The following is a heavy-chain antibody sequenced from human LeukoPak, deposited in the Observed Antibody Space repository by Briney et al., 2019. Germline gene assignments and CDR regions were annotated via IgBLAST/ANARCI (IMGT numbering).Heavy chain of an antibody. D-gene: IGHD1-26*01. CDR1: GFTFSSYW. J-gene: IGHJ6*03. Sequence: PGGSLRLSCAASGFTFSSYWMSWGRQAPGKGLEWVANIKQDGSEKYYVDSVKGRFTISRDNAKNSLYLQMNSLRAEDTAVYYCARDPGGSYGTLMDVWGKGTTVTVSS. CDR3: ARDPGGSYGTLMDV. CDR2: IKQDGSEK. V-gene: IGHV3-7*01.